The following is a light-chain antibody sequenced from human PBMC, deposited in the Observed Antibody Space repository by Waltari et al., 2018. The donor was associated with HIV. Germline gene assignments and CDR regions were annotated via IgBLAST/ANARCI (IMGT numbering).Light chain of an antibody. CDR1: GPNIGASYD. CDR2: GST. J-gene: IGLJ3*02. Sequence: QSVLTQPPSVSGAPGQRVTISCTGGGPNIGASYDVHWYQNLPASAPKLLIFGSTNRPFGVPDRFSGSKSDTSASLAITALQAEDEADYYCQSYDSSLSSVLFGGGTKLTVL. V-gene: IGLV1-40*01. CDR3: QSYDSSLSSVL.